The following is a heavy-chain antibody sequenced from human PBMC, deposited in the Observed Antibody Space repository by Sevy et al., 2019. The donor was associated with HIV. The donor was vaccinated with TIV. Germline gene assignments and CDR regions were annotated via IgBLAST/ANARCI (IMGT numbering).Heavy chain of an antibody. Sequence: ASVKVSCKFSGRTLTQLSIHWVRQAPGKGLEWMGTFDPEDDEKIYPQKFQGRVTMTEDTSTDTAYMELSRLRSEDTAVYYCATTKDYYESRGYPFDYWGQGTLVTVSS. J-gene: IGHJ4*02. CDR2: FDPEDDEK. D-gene: IGHD3-16*01. CDR1: GRTLTQLS. V-gene: IGHV1-24*01. CDR3: ATTKDYYESRGYPFDY.